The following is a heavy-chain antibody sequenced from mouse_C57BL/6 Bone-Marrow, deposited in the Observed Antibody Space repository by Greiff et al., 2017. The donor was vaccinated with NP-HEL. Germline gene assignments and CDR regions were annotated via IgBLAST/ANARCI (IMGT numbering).Heavy chain of an antibody. CDR2: ISYDGSN. CDR3: AREKYSCYAMDY. CDR1: GYSITSGYY. J-gene: IGHJ4*01. V-gene: IGHV3-6*01. Sequence: ESGPGLVKPSQSLSLTCSVTGYSITSGYYWNWIRQFPGNKLEWMGYISYDGSNNYNPSLKNRISITRDTSKNQFFLKLNSVTTEDTATYYCAREKYSCYAMDYWGQGTSVTVSS. D-gene: IGHD2-12*01.